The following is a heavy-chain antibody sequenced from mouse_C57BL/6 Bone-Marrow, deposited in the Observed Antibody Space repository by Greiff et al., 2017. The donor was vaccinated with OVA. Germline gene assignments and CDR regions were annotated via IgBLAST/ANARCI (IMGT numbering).Heavy chain of an antibody. D-gene: IGHD1-1*01. CDR3: ARRYGSSWFAY. CDR2: IYPGSGST. Sequence: QVQLKQSGAELVKPGASVKMSCKASGYTFTSYWITWVKQRPGQGLEWIGDIYPGSGSTNYNEKFKSKATLTVDTSSSTAYMQLSSLTSEDSAVYYCARRYGSSWFAYWGQGTLVTVSA. J-gene: IGHJ3*01. CDR1: GYTFTSYW. V-gene: IGHV1-55*01.